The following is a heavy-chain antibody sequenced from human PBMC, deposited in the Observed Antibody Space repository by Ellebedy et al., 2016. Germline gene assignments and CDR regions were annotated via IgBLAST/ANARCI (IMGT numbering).Heavy chain of an antibody. CDR2: IRNKADGETK. Sequence: GGSLRLSCTASGFTFGDYAMSWFRQAPGKGLQWVGFIRNKADGETKQYAASVEGRFAISRDDSKSVAYLQMDSLKSEDTAVYYCTRDRPIDYWGQGTLDTVSS. CDR1: GFTFGDYA. V-gene: IGHV3-49*03. CDR3: TRDRPIDY. J-gene: IGHJ4*02.